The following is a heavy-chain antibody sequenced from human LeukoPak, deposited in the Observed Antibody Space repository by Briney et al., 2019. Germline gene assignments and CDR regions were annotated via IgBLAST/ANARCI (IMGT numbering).Heavy chain of an antibody. V-gene: IGHV1-2*06. D-gene: IGHD3-10*01. J-gene: IGHJ4*02. Sequence: ASVKVSCKASGYTFTGYYMHWVRQAPGQGLEWMGRINPNNGATNYAQKLQGRVTMTRNTSISTAYMELSSLRSEDTAVYYCARGGSGGYWGQGTLVTVSS. CDR1: GYTFTGYY. CDR2: INPNNGAT. CDR3: ARGGSGGY.